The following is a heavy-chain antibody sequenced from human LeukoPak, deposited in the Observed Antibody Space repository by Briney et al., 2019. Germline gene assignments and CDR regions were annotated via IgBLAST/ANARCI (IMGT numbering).Heavy chain of an antibody. Sequence: PGASLRLSCAASGFTFSNYEMNWVRQTPGKGLEWVSYISGSGSTNSYADSVRGRFSISRDNAKNSLYLQMNSLRAEDTAVYYCARGNTDFWGQGTLVTVSS. V-gene: IGHV3-48*03. CDR3: ARGNTDF. D-gene: IGHD1/OR15-1a*01. CDR2: ISGSGSTN. CDR1: GFTFSNYE. J-gene: IGHJ4*02.